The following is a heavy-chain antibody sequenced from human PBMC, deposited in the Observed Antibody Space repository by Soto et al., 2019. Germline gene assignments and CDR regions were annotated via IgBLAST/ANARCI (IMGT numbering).Heavy chain of an antibody. D-gene: IGHD4-17*01. CDR1: GGSFSGYY. J-gene: IGHJ4*02. V-gene: IGHV4-34*01. Sequence: PSETLSLTCSVYGGSFSGYYWSWIRQPPGKGLEWIGEINHSGSTNYNPSLKSRVTISVDTSKNQFSLKLSSVTAADTAVYYCARGFPSSPRKRLRWPNFDYWGQGTLVTVSS. CDR3: ARGFPSSPRKRLRWPNFDY. CDR2: INHSGST.